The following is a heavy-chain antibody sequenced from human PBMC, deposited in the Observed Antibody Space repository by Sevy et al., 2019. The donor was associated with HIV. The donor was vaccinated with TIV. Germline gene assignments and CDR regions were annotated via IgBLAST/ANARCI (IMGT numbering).Heavy chain of an antibody. J-gene: IGHJ4*02. CDR1: GFTFTTYN. D-gene: IGHD3-22*01. CDR3: ARSPIGVVISFDY. CDR2: ISYAGSNK. V-gene: IGHV3-30*04. Sequence: GGSLRLSCAASGFTFTTYNMHWVRQTPGKGLEWVAVISYAGSNKYYADSVKGRFTISRDNSKNTLDLQMNSLSSEDMAIYYCARSPIGVVISFDYWGQGTLVTVSS.